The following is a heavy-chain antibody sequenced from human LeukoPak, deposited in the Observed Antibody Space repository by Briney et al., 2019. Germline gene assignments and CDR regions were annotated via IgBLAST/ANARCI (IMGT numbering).Heavy chain of an antibody. V-gene: IGHV4-34*01. D-gene: IGHD4-17*01. J-gene: IGHJ4*02. Sequence: SETLSLTCAVSGTSFSSYYWSWIRQPPGKGLEWIGEVNHSGYTNDNPSLKSRVTISVDTSKNQFSLRLRSVTAADTSVYFCARMTTGHDFWGQGTLVAVSS. CDR2: VNHSGYT. CDR3: ARMTTGHDF. CDR1: GTSFSSYY.